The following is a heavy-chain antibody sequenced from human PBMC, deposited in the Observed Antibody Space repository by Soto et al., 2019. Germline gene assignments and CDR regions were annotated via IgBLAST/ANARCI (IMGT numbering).Heavy chain of an antibody. J-gene: IGHJ4*02. V-gene: IGHV2-5*02. Sequence: QITLKESGPTLMKPTQTLTLTCTFSGFSLSSSGVGVGWIRQPPGKALEWLALIYWDDGKRYSPSLKSRLTTTRDPTKTQVVLTMTTMAPVDTATYYCAHSPSSWYPYYFDSWGQGTLSTVSS. CDR1: GFSLSSSGVG. CDR2: IYWDDGK. D-gene: IGHD6-13*01. CDR3: AHSPSSWYPYYFDS.